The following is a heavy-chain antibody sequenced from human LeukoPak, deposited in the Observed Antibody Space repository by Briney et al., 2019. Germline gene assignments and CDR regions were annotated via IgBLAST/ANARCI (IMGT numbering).Heavy chain of an antibody. CDR3: ARDPYSGSYGNYYYYFMDV. V-gene: IGHV3-21*01. D-gene: IGHD1-26*01. CDR2: ITSGSSYI. CDR1: GFTFSSYN. Sequence: PGGSLRLSCAASGFTFSSYNMNWVRQAPGKGLEWVSSITSGSSYIYYADSVKGRFTISRDNAKNSLFLQMNSLRAEDTAVYYCARDPYSGSYGNYYYYFMDVWGKGPRSPSP. J-gene: IGHJ6*03.